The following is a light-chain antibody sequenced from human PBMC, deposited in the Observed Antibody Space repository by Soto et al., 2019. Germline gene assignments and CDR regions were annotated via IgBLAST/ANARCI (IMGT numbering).Light chain of an antibody. J-gene: IGKJ2*01. V-gene: IGKV3-20*01. CDR2: GAS. Sequence: EIVLTQSPGTLSLSPGERATLSCRASQSVSSDYLAWYQQKPGQAPRLLISGASIRATGIPDRFSDSGSGTDFTLTISRPEPEDFAVYSCQQYGTSPYTFGQGTKLEIK. CDR1: QSVSSDY. CDR3: QQYGTSPYT.